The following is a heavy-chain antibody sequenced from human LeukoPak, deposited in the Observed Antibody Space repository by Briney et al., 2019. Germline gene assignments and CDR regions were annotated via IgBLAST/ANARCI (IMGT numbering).Heavy chain of an antibody. V-gene: IGHV4-34*01. Sequence: PSETLSLTCAVFGGSFSDYYWNWIRQPPGKGLEWMGEINQSGSTNYNPSLKSRVTISVDTSKNQFSLKLSSVSAADTAVYYCARGGCTTTSCFLNYWGQGALVTVSS. D-gene: IGHD2-2*01. J-gene: IGHJ4*02. CDR2: INQSGST. CDR3: ARGGCTTTSCFLNY. CDR1: GGSFSDYY.